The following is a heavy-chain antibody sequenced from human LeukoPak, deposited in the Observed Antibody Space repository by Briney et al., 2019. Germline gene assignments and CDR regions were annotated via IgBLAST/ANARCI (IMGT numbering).Heavy chain of an antibody. J-gene: IGHJ4*02. Sequence: GGSLRLSCAASGFTFSSYAMHWVRQAPGKGLEWVAVISYDGSNKYYADSVKGRFTISRDNSKNTLYLQMNSLRAEDTAVYYCASLSEAVDTALDYWGQGTLVTVSS. D-gene: IGHD5-18*01. V-gene: IGHV3-30-3*01. CDR2: ISYDGSNK. CDR3: ASLSEAVDTALDY. CDR1: GFTFSSYA.